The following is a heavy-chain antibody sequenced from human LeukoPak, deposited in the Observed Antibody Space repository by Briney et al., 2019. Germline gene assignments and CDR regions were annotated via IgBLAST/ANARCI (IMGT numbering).Heavy chain of an antibody. CDR2: TYHSGST. J-gene: IGHJ3*02. CDR1: GYSISSGYY. D-gene: IGHD3-16*01. Sequence: PSETLSLTCTVSGYSISSGYYWGWIRQPPGKGLEWIGSTYHSGSTYYNPSLKSRVTISVDTSKNQFSLKLSSVTAADTAVYYCARGVSYYDYVWGSSGGAFDIWGQGTMVTVSS. CDR3: ARGVSYYDYVWGSSGGAFDI. V-gene: IGHV4-38-2*02.